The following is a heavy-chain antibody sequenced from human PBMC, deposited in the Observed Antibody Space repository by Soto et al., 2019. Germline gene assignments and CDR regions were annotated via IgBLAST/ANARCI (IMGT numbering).Heavy chain of an antibody. CDR2: IFDSGST. CDR1: GGSISGGVYY. D-gene: IGHD4-17*01. J-gene: IGHJ2*01. CDR3: AREIIPLTTDWYFDL. V-gene: IGHV4-30-4*01. Sequence: QVQLQESGPGLVKPSQTLSLTCTVSGGSISGGVYYWSWIRQPPGKGLEWIGYIFDSGSTYYNPSLKSRVTISVDTSKNQFSLRLSSVTAADTVVYYCAREIIPLTTDWYFDLWGRGTLVTVSS.